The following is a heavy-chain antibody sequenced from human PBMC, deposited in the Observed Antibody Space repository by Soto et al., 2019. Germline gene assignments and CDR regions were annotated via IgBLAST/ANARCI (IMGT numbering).Heavy chain of an antibody. Sequence: GGSLRRAFSVSGFTFNDYNMNWDRQAPGKGLEWVAYIRSTSTSIHYADSVRGRFTISRDSAKNALYLQMNSLRDEDTAVYYCVRESLTVIPRVCFYYGMDVWGQGIKVSVSS. J-gene: IGHJ6*02. CDR1: GFTFNDYN. V-gene: IGHV3-48*02. CDR2: IRSTSTSI. CDR3: VRESLTVIPRVCFYYGMDV. D-gene: IGHD2-15*01.